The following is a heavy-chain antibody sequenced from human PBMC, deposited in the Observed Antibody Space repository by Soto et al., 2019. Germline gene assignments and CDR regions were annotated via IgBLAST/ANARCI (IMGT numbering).Heavy chain of an antibody. CDR1: GFTFSSYA. CDR3: AKDLWDIVVVPAAMIGYGMDV. Sequence: PGGSLRLSCAASGFTFSSYAMSWVRQAPGKGLEWVSAISGSGGSTYYADSVKGRFTISRDNSKNTLYLQMNSLRAEDTAVYYCAKDLWDIVVVPAAMIGYGMDVWGQGTTVTVSS. J-gene: IGHJ6*02. CDR2: ISGSGGST. V-gene: IGHV3-23*01. D-gene: IGHD2-2*01.